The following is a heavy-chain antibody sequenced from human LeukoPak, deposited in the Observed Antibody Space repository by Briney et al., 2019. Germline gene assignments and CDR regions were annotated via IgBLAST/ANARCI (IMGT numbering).Heavy chain of an antibody. CDR2: INHSGYT. CDR1: GVSFNDYY. Sequence: PSETLSLTCAVSGVSFNDYYWSWVRQTPGKGLEWIGEINHSGYTNYSPSLKSRVTISIDTSRKQFSLNLRSVTVADTGIYYCTRKTTGLDYWGQGTLVTVSS. CDR3: TRKTTGLDY. J-gene: IGHJ4*02. V-gene: IGHV4-34*01. D-gene: IGHD4-11*01.